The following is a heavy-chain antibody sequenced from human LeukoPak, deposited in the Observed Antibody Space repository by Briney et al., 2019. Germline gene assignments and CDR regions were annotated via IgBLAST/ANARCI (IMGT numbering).Heavy chain of an antibody. CDR3: ARDDGTVTTADGFDY. J-gene: IGHJ4*02. CDR1: GYTFTSYG. D-gene: IGHD4-11*01. V-gene: IGHV1-18*01. CDR2: ISAYNGNT. Sequence: GASVKVSCKASGYTFTSYGISWVRQAPGQGLEWMGWISAYNGNTNYAQKLQGRVTMTTDTSTSTAYMELRSLRSDDTAVYYCARDDGTVTTADGFDYSGQGTLVTVSS.